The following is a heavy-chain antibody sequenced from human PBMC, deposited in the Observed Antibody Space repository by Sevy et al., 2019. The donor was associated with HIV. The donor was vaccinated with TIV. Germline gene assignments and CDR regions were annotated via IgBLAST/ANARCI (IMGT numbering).Heavy chain of an antibody. Sequence: SETLSLTCTVSGGSISSSSYYWGWIRQPPGKGLEWIGSIYYSGSTYYNPSLKSRVTISVDTSKNQFSLKLSPVTAADTAVYYCALPRGDSSGYYFDYWGQGTLVTVSS. D-gene: IGHD3-22*01. J-gene: IGHJ4*02. CDR3: ALPRGDSSGYYFDY. V-gene: IGHV4-39*01. CDR1: GGSISSSSYY. CDR2: IYYSGST.